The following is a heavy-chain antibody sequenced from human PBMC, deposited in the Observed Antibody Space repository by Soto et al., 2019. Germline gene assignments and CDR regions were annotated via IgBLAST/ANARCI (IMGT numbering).Heavy chain of an antibody. Sequence: LRLSCDASGFTLSIYSMNWFRQAPGTGLEWVSYISATSSTIYYADSVKGRFTVSRDNAKNSLYLQMNSLRAEDTAVYHCARKDSGSGNYYMDVWGKGTTVTVSS. D-gene: IGHD3-10*01. J-gene: IGHJ6*03. CDR1: GFTLSIYS. V-gene: IGHV3-48*01. CDR2: ISATSSTI. CDR3: ARKDSGSGNYYMDV.